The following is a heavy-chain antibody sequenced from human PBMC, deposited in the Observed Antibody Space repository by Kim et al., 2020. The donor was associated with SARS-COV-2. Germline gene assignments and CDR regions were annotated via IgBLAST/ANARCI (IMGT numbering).Heavy chain of an antibody. CDR1: GFTFSSYG. V-gene: IGHV3-30*03. J-gene: IGHJ4*02. Sequence: GGSLRLSCAASGFTFSSYGMHWVRQAPGKGLEWVAVISYDGSNKYYADSVKGRFTISRDNSKNTLYLQMNSLRAEDTAVYYCAIGDYYDSSGYCWGQGTLVTVSS. CDR3: AIGDYYDSSGYC. D-gene: IGHD3-22*01. CDR2: ISYDGSNK.